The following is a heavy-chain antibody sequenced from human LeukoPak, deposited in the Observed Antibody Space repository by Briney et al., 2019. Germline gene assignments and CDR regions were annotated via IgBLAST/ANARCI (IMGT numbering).Heavy chain of an antibody. CDR1: GCSFTSYW. J-gene: IGHJ4*02. D-gene: IGHD2-15*01. CDR2: IYPGDSDT. V-gene: IGHV5-51*01. Sequence: GASLQISCRGSGCSFTSYWIGWVRQLPGKGLEWMGIIYPGDSDTRYSPSFQGQVTISADKSISTAYLQWSSLKASDTAMYYCARWGRRDYYFDYWGQGTLVTVSS. CDR3: ARWGRRDYYFDY.